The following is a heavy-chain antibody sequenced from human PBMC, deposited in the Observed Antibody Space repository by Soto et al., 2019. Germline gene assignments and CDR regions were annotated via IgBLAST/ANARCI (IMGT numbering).Heavy chain of an antibody. J-gene: IGHJ4*02. V-gene: IGHV4-39*01. CDR1: GGSISSSSYY. CDR2: IYYSGST. CDR3: ARRRVPDY. Sequence: QPQLQESGPGLVKPSETLSLTCTVSGGSISSSSYYWGWIRQPPGKGLEWIGSIYYSGSTYYNPSLKSRVTISVDTSKHQFSLKLSSVTAADTAVYYGARRRVPDYWGQGTLVTVSS.